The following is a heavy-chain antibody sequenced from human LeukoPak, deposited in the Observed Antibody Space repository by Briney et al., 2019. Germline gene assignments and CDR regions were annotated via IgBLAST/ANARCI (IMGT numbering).Heavy chain of an antibody. D-gene: IGHD6-19*01. V-gene: IGHV4-34*01. CDR2: INHSGST. J-gene: IGHJ4*02. CDR1: GGSFSGYY. Sequence: SETLSLTCAVYGGSFSGYYWSWIRQPPGKGLEWIGEINHSGSTNYNPSLKSRVTTSVDTSKNQFSLKLSSVTAADTAVYYCARQRSSGPRVEDYWGQGTLVTVSS. CDR3: ARQRSSGPRVEDY.